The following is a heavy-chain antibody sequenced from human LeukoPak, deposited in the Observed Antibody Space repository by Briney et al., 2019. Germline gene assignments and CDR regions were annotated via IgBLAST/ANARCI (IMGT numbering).Heavy chain of an antibody. CDR3: ARRDGYNERRGEY. V-gene: IGHV3-21*01. D-gene: IGHD5-12*01. J-gene: IGHJ4*02. Sequence: GGSLRLSCAASGFTFSSYTMNWVRQAPGKGLEWVSSISSSSSYMYYADSVKGRFTISRDNAKNSLYLQMNSLRAEDTAVYYCARRDGYNERRGEYWGQGTLVTVSS. CDR2: ISSSSSYM. CDR1: GFTFSSYT.